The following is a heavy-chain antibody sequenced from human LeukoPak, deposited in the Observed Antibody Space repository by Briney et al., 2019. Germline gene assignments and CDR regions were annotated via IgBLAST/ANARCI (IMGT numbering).Heavy chain of an antibody. D-gene: IGHD6-6*01. CDR1: GFTVSSNY. Sequence: PGGSLRLSCAASGFTVSSNYMSWVRQAPGKGLEWVSVIYSGGSTYYADSVKGRFTISRDNSKNTLYLQMNSLRAEDTAVYYCTHGLSSSSPHGYWGQGTLVTVSS. V-gene: IGHV3-53*01. CDR2: IYSGGST. CDR3: THGLSSSSPHGY. J-gene: IGHJ4*02.